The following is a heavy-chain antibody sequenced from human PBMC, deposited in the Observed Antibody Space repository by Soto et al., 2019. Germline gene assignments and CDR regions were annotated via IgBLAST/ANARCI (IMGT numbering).Heavy chain of an antibody. Sequence: PGGSLRLSCAASGFIFDDYGMSWVRQVPGKGLEWVSGINWNGGSASYADSVKARFTISRDNAKNSLYLQMNSLRAEDTALYHCARAFSGGAYYMDVWGKGTTVTVSS. CDR3: ARAFSGGAYYMDV. CDR1: GFIFDDYG. CDR2: INWNGGSA. D-gene: IGHD3-16*01. V-gene: IGHV3-20*01. J-gene: IGHJ6*03.